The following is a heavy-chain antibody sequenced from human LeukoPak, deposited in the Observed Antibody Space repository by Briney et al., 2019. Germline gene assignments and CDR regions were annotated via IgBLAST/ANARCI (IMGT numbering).Heavy chain of an antibody. Sequence: SETLSLTCTISGGSISSYYWSWIRQPAGKGLEWIGRIYTSGSTNYNPSLKSRVTISVDTSKNQFSLKLSSVTAADTAVYYCARENLEWLYLDYWGQGTLVTVSS. D-gene: IGHD3-3*01. CDR2: IYTSGST. J-gene: IGHJ4*02. CDR3: ARENLEWLYLDY. V-gene: IGHV4-4*07. CDR1: GGSISSYY.